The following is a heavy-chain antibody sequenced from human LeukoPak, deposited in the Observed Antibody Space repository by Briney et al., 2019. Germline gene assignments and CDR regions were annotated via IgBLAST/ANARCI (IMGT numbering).Heavy chain of an antibody. CDR1: GGSISNNY. CDR2: MFYTGSI. V-gene: IGHV4-59*01. J-gene: IGHJ3*02. D-gene: IGHD2-2*03. CDR3: ARRLDPDAFDI. Sequence: PSETLSLTCSVSGGSISNNYWSWIRQPPGKGLKWIAYMFYTGSIIYNPSLKSRVTISVDTSKKHFSLRLSSVTAADTAVYYCARRLDPDAFDIWGQGTMVTVSS.